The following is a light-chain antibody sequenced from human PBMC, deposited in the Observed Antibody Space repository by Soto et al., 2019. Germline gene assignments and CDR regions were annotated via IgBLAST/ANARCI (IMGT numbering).Light chain of an antibody. CDR3: QQYNDWPPQLT. J-gene: IGKJ4*01. Sequence: EIVMTQSPATLSVSPGERATVSCRASQSVSIKLAWYQQKPGQAPRLLIYAASTRATDIRDRFSGSGSGTELTLTISSLQSEDSAVYYCQQYNDWPPQLTFGGGTKVEIK. V-gene: IGKV3-15*01. CDR1: QSVSIK. CDR2: AAS.